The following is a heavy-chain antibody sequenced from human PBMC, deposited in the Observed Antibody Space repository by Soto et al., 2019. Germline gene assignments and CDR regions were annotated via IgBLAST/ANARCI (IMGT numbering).Heavy chain of an antibody. V-gene: IGHV3-15*07. J-gene: IGHJ4*02. CDR2: IKSKNDGGTT. CDR1: GFGFTNSW. CDR3: TSAGQYCTSTTCKAY. Sequence: GGSLRLSCAASGFGFTNSWMNWVRQAPGKGLKWVGRIKSKNDGGTTDYAAPVQGRFTISRDDSKTTIYLQMNSLKTEDTAVYYCTSAGQYCTSTTCKAYWGQGTPVTVSS. D-gene: IGHD2-2*01.